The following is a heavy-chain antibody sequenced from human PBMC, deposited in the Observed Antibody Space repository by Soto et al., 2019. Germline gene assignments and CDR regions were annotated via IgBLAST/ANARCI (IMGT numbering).Heavy chain of an antibody. CDR1: GDSVSSNSAA. D-gene: IGHD3-16*02. CDR3: ARGGEYYDYVWGSCRPDAFDI. Sequence: PSQTLSLTCAISGDSVSSNSAAWNWIRRSPSRGLEWLGRTYYRSKWYNDYAVSVKSRITINPDTSKNQFSLQLNSVTPEDTAVYYCARGGEYYDYVWGSCRPDAFDIWGQGTMVTVSS. J-gene: IGHJ3*02. V-gene: IGHV6-1*01. CDR2: TYYRSKWYN.